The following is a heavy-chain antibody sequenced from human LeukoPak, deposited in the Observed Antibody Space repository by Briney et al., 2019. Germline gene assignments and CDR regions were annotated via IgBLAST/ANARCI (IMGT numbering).Heavy chain of an antibody. Sequence: GASVKVSCKASGYAFTNYDIHRMRQATGQGLEWMGWMNPDNGNTNYAQKLQGRVTMTTDTSTSTAYMELRSLRSDDTAVYYCASSIVGATGFFDLWGRGTLVTVSS. D-gene: IGHD1-26*01. CDR3: ASSIVGATGFFDL. V-gene: IGHV1-18*01. CDR2: MNPDNGNT. CDR1: GYAFTNYD. J-gene: IGHJ2*01.